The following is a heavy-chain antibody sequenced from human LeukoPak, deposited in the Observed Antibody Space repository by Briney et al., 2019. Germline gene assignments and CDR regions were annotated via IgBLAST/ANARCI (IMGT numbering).Heavy chain of an antibody. D-gene: IGHD4-11*01. V-gene: IGHV3-66*01. Sequence: GGSLRLSCAASGFTVSSYYMTWVRQAPGKGLEWVSAIYSGGSTYYADSVKGRVAISRDNSNNTVFLQMNIVRAEDTAVYYCARSYSNHLFGMDVWGQGTTVTVSS. CDR2: IYSGGST. CDR3: ARSYSNHLFGMDV. CDR1: GFTVSSYY. J-gene: IGHJ6*02.